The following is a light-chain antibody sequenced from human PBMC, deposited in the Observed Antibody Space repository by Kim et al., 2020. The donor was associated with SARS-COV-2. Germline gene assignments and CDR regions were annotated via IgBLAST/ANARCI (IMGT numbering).Light chain of an antibody. Sequence: DIQMTQSPSSLSASVGDRVTITCRTSQNINSHLNWYHQKPGRAPKLLIYAASTLQGGVPSRFSGSGSETDFNLTISSLQPEDFATYLCQQTYISPFTFGPGTKVDSK. V-gene: IGKV1-39*01. J-gene: IGKJ3*01. CDR2: AAS. CDR3: QQTYISPFT. CDR1: QNINSH.